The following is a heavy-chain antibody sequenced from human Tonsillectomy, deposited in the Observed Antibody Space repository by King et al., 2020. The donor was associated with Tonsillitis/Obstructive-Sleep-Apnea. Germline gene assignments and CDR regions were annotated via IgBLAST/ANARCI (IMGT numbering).Heavy chain of an antibody. V-gene: IGHV3-23*04. CDR2: MSGGAGDT. J-gene: IGHJ5*01. D-gene: IGHD6-19*01. Sequence: VQLVESGGGLVRPGESLRLSCAASGFIFTNFAMTWVRQVPGKGLEWVSLMSGGAGDTYYADSVKGRFTISRDNSKNTLYLQMNSLRAEDTAVYYCAKVAYSSASRWLDSWGQGTLVTVSS. CDR3: AKVAYSSASRWLDS. CDR1: GFIFTNFA.